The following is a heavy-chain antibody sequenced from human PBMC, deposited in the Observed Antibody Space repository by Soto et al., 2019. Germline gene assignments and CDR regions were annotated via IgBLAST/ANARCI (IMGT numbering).Heavy chain of an antibody. D-gene: IGHD3-10*01. J-gene: IGHJ5*02. CDR1: GFTFGTTD. CDR2: IDGSGGIT. CDR3: VKNSGWFNT. Sequence: QLLQSGGGLVQPGGSLTLSCAASGFTFGTTDMSWVRQAPGEGLEWVSTIDGSGGITYYADSEKGRFTISRDNSRNTVYMHMNSLRGDDTALYYCVKNSGWFNTWGQGALVTVSS. V-gene: IGHV3-23*01.